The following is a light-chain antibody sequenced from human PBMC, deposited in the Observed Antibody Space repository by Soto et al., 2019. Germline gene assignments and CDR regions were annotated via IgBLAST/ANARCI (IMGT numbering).Light chain of an antibody. J-gene: IGLJ1*01. CDR3: CSYAGSPYV. CDR2: DVS. Sequence: QSALTQPRSVSGSPGQSVTISCTGTSSDVGGYKYVSWYQQHPGKAPKLMIYDVSERPSGVPDRFSGSKSGNTASLTISGLHAEDGADYYCCSYAGSPYVFGTGTKVTVL. V-gene: IGLV2-11*01. CDR1: SSDVGGYKY.